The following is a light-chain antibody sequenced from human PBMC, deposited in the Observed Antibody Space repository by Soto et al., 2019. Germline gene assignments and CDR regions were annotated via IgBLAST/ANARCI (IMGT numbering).Light chain of an antibody. J-gene: IGLJ3*02. CDR2: KVS. V-gene: IGLV2-14*03. Sequence: QSALTQPASVSGSPGQSITISCTGTSSDVGHPYNYVSWYQQHPGKAPKLLIFKVSNRPSGISGRFSGSKSGNTASLTISGLQAEDEADYYCMSFIDSTSTHWVLCGGPKVTVL. CDR1: SSDVGHPYNY. CDR3: MSFIDSTSTHWV.